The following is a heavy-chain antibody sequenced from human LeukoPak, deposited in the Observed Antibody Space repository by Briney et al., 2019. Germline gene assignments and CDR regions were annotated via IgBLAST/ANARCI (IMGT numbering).Heavy chain of an antibody. D-gene: IGHD6-13*01. CDR3: ARDRGYSSSWYLDY. Sequence: PSQTLSLTCTVSGGSISSGDYYWSWIRQPPGKGLEWIGYIYYGGSTYYNPSLKSRVTISVDTSKNQFSLKLSSVTAADTAVYYCARDRGYSSSWYLDYWGQGTLVTVSS. V-gene: IGHV4-30-4*01. J-gene: IGHJ4*02. CDR1: GGSISSGDYY. CDR2: IYYGGST.